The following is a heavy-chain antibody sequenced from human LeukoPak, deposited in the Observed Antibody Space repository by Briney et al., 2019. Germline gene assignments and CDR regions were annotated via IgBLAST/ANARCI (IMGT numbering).Heavy chain of an antibody. CDR2: ISWDSKNI. Sequence: PGGSLRLSCAASGFTFDDYTVFWVRQAPGKGLEWVSGISWDSKNIGYAASVKGRFTVSRDNAKNSLYLQMNSLRAEDTAFYYCARGNRDSSGFYYYYGMDVWGQGTTVTVSS. J-gene: IGHJ6*02. D-gene: IGHD6-19*01. V-gene: IGHV3-9*01. CDR1: GFTFDDYT. CDR3: ARGNRDSSGFYYYYGMDV.